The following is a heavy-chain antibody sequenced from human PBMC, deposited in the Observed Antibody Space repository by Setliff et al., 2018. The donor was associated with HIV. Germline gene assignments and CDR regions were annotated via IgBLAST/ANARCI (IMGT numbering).Heavy chain of an antibody. D-gene: IGHD3-22*01. CDR2: INPNSGDT. J-gene: IGHJ5*02. CDR1: GGTFSA. Sequence: ASVKVSCKASGGTFSAISWVRQAPGQGLERMGRINPNSGDTNYAQKFQGRVTMTRDTSITTAYMDLSRLTSDDTAVYYCAREDHYDRFLDHWGQGTLVTVSS. V-gene: IGHV1-2*06. CDR3: AREDHYDRFLDH.